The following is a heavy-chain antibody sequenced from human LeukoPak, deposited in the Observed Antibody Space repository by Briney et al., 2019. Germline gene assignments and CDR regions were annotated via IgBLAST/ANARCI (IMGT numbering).Heavy chain of an antibody. Sequence: SETLSLTCTVSGGSISSSSYYWGWIRQPPGKGLEWIGSIYYSGSTYYNPSLKSRVTISVDTSKNQFSLKLSSVTAADTAVYYCARDLRRRGSGSYSSFDYWGQGTLVTVSS. V-gene: IGHV4-39*07. CDR1: GGSISSSSYY. CDR3: ARDLRRRGSGSYSSFDY. CDR2: IYYSGST. D-gene: IGHD3-10*01. J-gene: IGHJ4*02.